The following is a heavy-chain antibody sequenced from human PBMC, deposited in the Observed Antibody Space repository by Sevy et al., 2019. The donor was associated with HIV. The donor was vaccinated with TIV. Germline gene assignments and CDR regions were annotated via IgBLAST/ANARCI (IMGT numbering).Heavy chain of an antibody. J-gene: IGHJ4*02. CDR1: GGSISRYF. V-gene: IGHV4-59*01. CDR3: ARDSTTRPRVLDY. Sequence: SETLSLTCSVSGGSISRYFWAWVRESPGKGLEWIGNSYFTGNAGYGTSLKSRVTLSLDTSKSQFSLTLKSVTAADTAIYFCARDSTTRPRVLDYWGQGPQVTASS. CDR2: SYFTGNA. D-gene: IGHD1-1*01.